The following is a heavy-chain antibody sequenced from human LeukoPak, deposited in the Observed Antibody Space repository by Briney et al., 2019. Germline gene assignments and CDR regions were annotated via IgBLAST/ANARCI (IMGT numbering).Heavy chain of an antibody. CDR2: ISSGSSYI. D-gene: IGHD1-26*01. CDR1: GFTFSSYS. V-gene: IGHV3-21*01. CDR3: STVTGIVGAKYFQH. J-gene: IGHJ1*01. Sequence: PGGSLRLSCAASGFTFSSYSMNWVRQAPGKGLEWVSSISSGSSYIYYADSVKGRFTISRDNAKNSLYLQMNSLRAEDTAVYYCSTVTGIVGAKYFQHWGQGTLVTVSS.